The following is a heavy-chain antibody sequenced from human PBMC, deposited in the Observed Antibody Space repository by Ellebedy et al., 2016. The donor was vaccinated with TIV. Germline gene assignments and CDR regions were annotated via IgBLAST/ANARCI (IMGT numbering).Heavy chain of an antibody. D-gene: IGHD1-26*01. CDR1: GFTFSSYA. J-gene: IGHJ4*02. CDR2: ISYDGSNK. CDR3: ARGSGVGLTRRDFDY. Sequence: GESLKISCAASGFTFSSYAMHWVRQAPGKGLEWVAVISYDGSNKYYADSVKGRFTISRDNSKNTLYLQMNSLRAEDTAVYYCARGSGVGLTRRDFDYWGQGTLVTVSS. V-gene: IGHV3-30-3*01.